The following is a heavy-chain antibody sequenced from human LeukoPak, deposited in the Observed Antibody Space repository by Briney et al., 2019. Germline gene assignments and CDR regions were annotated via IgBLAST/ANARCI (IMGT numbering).Heavy chain of an antibody. Sequence: ASVKVSCKASGYTFTSYGISWVRQAPGQGLEWMGWISAYNGNTNYAQKLQGRVTMTTDTSTSTAYMELRSLRSDDTAVYYCARYHLPGSEWLVVGGFDPWGQGTLVTVSS. D-gene: IGHD6-19*01. CDR2: ISAYNGNT. CDR1: GYTFTSYG. V-gene: IGHV1-18*01. J-gene: IGHJ5*02. CDR3: ARYHLPGSEWLVVGGFDP.